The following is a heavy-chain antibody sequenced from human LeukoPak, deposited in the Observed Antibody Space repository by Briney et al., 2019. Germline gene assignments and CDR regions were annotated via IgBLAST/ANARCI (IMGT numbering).Heavy chain of an antibody. Sequence: PGGSLRLSCAASGFTFSSYSMNWVRQAPGKGLEWVSYISSSSSTIYYADSVKGRFTISRDNAKNSLYLQMNSLRDEDTAVYYCARDPQHFVVVPAATPSFAYGGRETLVTVPS. CDR1: GFTFSSYS. D-gene: IGHD2-2*01. J-gene: IGHJ4*02. V-gene: IGHV3-48*02. CDR2: ISSSSSTI. CDR3: ARDPQHFVVVPAATPSFAY.